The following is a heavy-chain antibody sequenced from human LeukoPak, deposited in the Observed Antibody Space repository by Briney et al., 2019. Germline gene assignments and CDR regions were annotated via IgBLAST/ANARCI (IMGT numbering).Heavy chain of an antibody. D-gene: IGHD3-10*01. Sequence: GALRLSCAASGFTFSRLAMTWVRQAPGRGLEWVAVIWYDGSNKYYADSVKGRFTISRDNSKNTLYLQMNSLRAEETAVYYCAREDYYGSGSFYGAGAAPMDVWGQGTTVTVSS. J-gene: IGHJ6*02. CDR3: AREDYYGSGSFYGAGAAPMDV. CDR2: IWYDGSNK. CDR1: GFTFSRLA. V-gene: IGHV3-33*08.